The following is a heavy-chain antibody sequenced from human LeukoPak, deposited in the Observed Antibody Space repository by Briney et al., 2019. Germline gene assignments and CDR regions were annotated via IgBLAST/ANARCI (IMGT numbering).Heavy chain of an antibody. D-gene: IGHD3-22*01. Sequence: SETLSLTCAVYGGSFSGYYWSWIRQPPGKGLEWIGEINHSGSTNYNPSLKSRVTISVDTSKNQFSLKLSSVTAADTAVYYCARGGNYYDSSPLDYWGQGTLVTVSS. J-gene: IGHJ4*02. CDR1: GGSFSGYY. V-gene: IGHV4-34*01. CDR2: INHSGST. CDR3: ARGGNYYDSSPLDY.